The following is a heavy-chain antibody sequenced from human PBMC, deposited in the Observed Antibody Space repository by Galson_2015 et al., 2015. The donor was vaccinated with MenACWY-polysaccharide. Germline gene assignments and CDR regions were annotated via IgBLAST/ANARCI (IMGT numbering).Heavy chain of an antibody. Sequence: SLRLSCAASGIRFLGSGMHWVRQAPGKGLEWVAVIQYDGSKIVYADSVKGRFTVSRDNSKNTLYLEMNSLRAEDTAVYYCAREGSRIVFHAFDVWGQGTMVIVSS. CDR2: IQYDGSKI. J-gene: IGHJ3*01. CDR3: AREGSRIVFHAFDV. V-gene: IGHV3-33*05. D-gene: IGHD2-15*01. CDR1: GIRFLGSG.